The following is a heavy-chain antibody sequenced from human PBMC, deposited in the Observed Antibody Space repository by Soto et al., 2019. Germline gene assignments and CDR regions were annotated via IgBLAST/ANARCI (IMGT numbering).Heavy chain of an antibody. D-gene: IGHD7-27*01. J-gene: IGHJ6*03. CDR3: ARDLSWGSNWYYYMDV. CDR2: ISSSSSVI. V-gene: IGHV3-48*01. Sequence: EVQLVESWGGLVQPGGSLRLSCATSGFILSDCAMNWVRQAPGKGLEWVSYISSSSSVIDYADSVKGRFTVSRDNARNSLYLQMNSLRAEDTAVYYCARDLSWGSNWYYYMDVWGKGTTVTFSS. CDR1: GFILSDCA.